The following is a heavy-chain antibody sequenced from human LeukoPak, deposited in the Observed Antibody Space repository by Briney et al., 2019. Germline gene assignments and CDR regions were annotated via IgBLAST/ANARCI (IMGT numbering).Heavy chain of an antibody. CDR3: ARGGITIFGVVIIPPFDY. Sequence: SETLSLTCAVYGGSFCGYYWSWIRQPPGKGLEWIGEINHSGSTNYNPSLKSRVTISVNTSKNQFSLKLSSVTAADTAVYYCARGGITIFGVVIIPPFDYWGQGTLVTVSS. J-gene: IGHJ4*02. CDR2: INHSGST. V-gene: IGHV4-34*01. D-gene: IGHD3-3*01. CDR1: GGSFCGYY.